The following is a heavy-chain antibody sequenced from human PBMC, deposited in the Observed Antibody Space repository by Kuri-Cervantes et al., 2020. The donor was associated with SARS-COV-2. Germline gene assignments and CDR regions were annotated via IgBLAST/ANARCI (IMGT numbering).Heavy chain of an antibody. Sequence: GESLKISCAASGFTFSSYSMNWVRQAPGKGLEWVSSISSSSSYIYYADSVKGRFTVSRDNAKNSLYLQMNSLRAEDMALYYCARGGGIAARRVSYYFDYWGQGTLVTVSS. V-gene: IGHV3-21*04. CDR2: ISSSSSYI. CDR1: GFTFSSYS. D-gene: IGHD6-6*01. J-gene: IGHJ4*02. CDR3: ARGGGIAARRVSYYFDY.